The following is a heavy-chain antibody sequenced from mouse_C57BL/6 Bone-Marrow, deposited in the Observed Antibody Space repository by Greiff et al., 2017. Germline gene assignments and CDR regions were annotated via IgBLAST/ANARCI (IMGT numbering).Heavy chain of an antibody. V-gene: IGHV1-69*01. Sequence: VQLQQPGAELVMPGASVKLSCKASGYTFTSYWMHWVKQRPGQGLEWIGEIVPSDSYTNYNQKFKGKSTLTVDKSSSTAYMQLSSLTSEDSAVYYCARENYGTWYFDVWGTGTTVTVSS. CDR3: ARENYGTWYFDV. J-gene: IGHJ1*03. CDR1: GYTFTSYW. D-gene: IGHD1-1*01. CDR2: IVPSDSYT.